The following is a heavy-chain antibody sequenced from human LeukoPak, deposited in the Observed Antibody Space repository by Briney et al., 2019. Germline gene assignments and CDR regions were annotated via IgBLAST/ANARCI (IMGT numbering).Heavy chain of an antibody. J-gene: IGHJ4*02. Sequence: TGGSLRLSCAASGFTFSSYAMHWVRQAPGKGLEYVSAISSNGGSTYYANSVKGRFTTSRDNSKNTLYLQMGSLRAEDTAVYYCANTLRTVTTTRLDYWGQGTLVTVSS. CDR1: GFTFSSYA. CDR3: ANTLRTVTTTRLDY. D-gene: IGHD4-17*01. V-gene: IGHV3-64*01. CDR2: ISSNGGST.